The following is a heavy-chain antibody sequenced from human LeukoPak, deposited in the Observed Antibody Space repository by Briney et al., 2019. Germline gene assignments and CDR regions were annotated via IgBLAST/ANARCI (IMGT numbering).Heavy chain of an antibody. CDR2: ISSSSSTI. CDR1: GFTFSSYS. D-gene: IGHD6-19*01. CDR3: ARLGVAGQFDY. V-gene: IGHV3-48*04. Sequence: SGGSLRLSCAASGFTFSSYSMNWVRQAPGKGLEWVSYISSSSSTIYYADSVKGRFTISRDNAKNSLYLQMNSLRAEDTAVYYCARLGVAGQFDYWGQGTLVTVSS. J-gene: IGHJ4*02.